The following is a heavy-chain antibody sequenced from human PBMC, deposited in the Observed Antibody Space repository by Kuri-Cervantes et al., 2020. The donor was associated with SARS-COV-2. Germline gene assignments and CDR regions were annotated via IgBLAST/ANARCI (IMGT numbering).Heavy chain of an antibody. Sequence: ASVKVSCKASGYTFTSYAMHWVRQAPGQRLEWMGWSNAGNGNTKYSQEFQGRVTITRDTSASTAYMELSSLRSEDTAVYYCARSRGLLGIVYYYMDVWGKGTTVTVSS. J-gene: IGHJ6*03. CDR1: GYTFTSYA. CDR3: ARSRGLLGIVYYYMDV. D-gene: IGHD7-27*01. CDR2: SNAGNGNT. V-gene: IGHV1-3*02.